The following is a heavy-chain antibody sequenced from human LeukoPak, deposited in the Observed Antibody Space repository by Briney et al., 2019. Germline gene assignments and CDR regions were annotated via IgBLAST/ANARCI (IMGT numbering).Heavy chain of an antibody. CDR3: AREGIHIQLLDY. V-gene: IGHV4-59*12. Sequence: SETLSLTCTVSGGSISNYYWNWIRQFPGKGLEWIGYISHSGSTNYSPSLESRVTISVDPSKNQFSLKLSSVTAADTAVYYCAREGIHIQLLDYWGQGTLVTVSS. D-gene: IGHD5-18*01. J-gene: IGHJ4*02. CDR2: ISHSGST. CDR1: GGSISNYY.